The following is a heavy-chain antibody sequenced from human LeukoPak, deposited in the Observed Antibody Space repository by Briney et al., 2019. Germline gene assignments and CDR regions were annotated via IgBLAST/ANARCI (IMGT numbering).Heavy chain of an antibody. CDR3: ARQGDTGSWYFDY. Sequence: PGRSLRLSCAASGFTFSSYAMHWVRQAPGKGLEWVAIISYDGSNKYYADSVKGRFTISRDNSKSTLYLQMDSLRAGDTAVYYCARQGDTGSWYFDYWGQGTLVTVSS. D-gene: IGHD2-21*02. CDR1: GFTFSSYA. V-gene: IGHV3-30-3*01. CDR2: ISYDGSNK. J-gene: IGHJ4*02.